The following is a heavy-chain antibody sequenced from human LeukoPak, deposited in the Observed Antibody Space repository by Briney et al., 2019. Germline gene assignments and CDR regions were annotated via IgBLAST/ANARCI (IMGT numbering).Heavy chain of an antibody. V-gene: IGHV3-11*01. D-gene: IGHD2-2*01. J-gene: IGHJ1*01. CDR3: ARGKYYSSPFLQH. Sequence: PGGSLRLSCAASGFTFSDYYMSWIRQAPGKGLEWVSYISSSGSITYYADSVKGRFTISRDNAKNSMYLQMNSLRAEDTAVYYCARGKYYSSPFLQHWGQGTLVTVSS. CDR1: GFTFSDYY. CDR2: ISSSGSIT.